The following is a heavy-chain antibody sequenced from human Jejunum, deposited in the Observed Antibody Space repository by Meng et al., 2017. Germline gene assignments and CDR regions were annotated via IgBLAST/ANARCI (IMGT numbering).Heavy chain of an antibody. CDR1: GFTFSSYA. J-gene: IGHJ4*02. CDR2: ITPSGDRP. V-gene: IGHV3-23*01. D-gene: IGHD2-8*01. Sequence: GESLKISCAASGFTFSSYAVNWVRQAPGTGLEWVSGITPSGDRPIYADSVKGRFTVSRANSKNTVYLQMNSLRADDTAVYYCAKRYCSDGACCGFDNWGQGTLVTVSS. CDR3: AKRYCSDGACCGFDN.